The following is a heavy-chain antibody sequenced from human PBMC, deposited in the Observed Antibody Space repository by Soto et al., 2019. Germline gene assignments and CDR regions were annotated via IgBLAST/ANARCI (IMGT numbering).Heavy chain of an antibody. CDR2: ISGSADDI. CDR1: GFTFSSHA. D-gene: IGHD3-16*01. Sequence: GGSLRLSCAASGFTFSSHAMNWVRQAPGKGLEWVSAISGSADDIYYADSVKGRFTISRDTSTNTVFLQMNSLRAEDTAMYYCARGGGPYVWFNEFWGQGTQVTVSS. CDR3: ARGGGPYVWFNEF. J-gene: IGHJ4*02. V-gene: IGHV3-23*01.